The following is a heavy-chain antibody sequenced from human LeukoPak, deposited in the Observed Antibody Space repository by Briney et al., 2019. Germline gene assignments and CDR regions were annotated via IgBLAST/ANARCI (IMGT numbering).Heavy chain of an antibody. CDR2: IYHSGST. CDR1: GGSISSGGYS. D-gene: IGHD6-19*01. V-gene: IGHV4-30-2*01. Sequence: PSQTLSLTCAVSGGSISSGGYSWSWIRQPPGKGLEWIGYIYHSGSTYYNPSLKSRVTISVDTSKNQFSLKLSSVTAADTAVYYCARHVNLDSGWYFDYWGQGTLVTVSS. J-gene: IGHJ4*02. CDR3: ARHVNLDSGWYFDY.